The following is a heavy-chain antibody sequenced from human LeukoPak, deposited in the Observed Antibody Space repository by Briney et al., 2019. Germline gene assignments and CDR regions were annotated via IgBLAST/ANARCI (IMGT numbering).Heavy chain of an antibody. Sequence: ASVKVSCKASGYTFTSYYMHWVRQAPGQGLEGMGIINPSGGSTSYAQKFQGRVTMTRDMSTSTVYMELSSLRSEDTAVYYCADLVYCSSSSCYEPFNQTWGQGTLVTVSP. CDR2: INPSGGST. D-gene: IGHD2-2*01. CDR3: ADLVYCSSSSCYEPFNQT. V-gene: IGHV1-46*01. J-gene: IGHJ4*02. CDR1: GYTFTSYY.